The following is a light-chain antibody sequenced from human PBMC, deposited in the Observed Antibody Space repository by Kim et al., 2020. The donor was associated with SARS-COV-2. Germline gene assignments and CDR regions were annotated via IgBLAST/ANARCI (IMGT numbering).Light chain of an antibody. Sequence: PGQSVAISCSATSSDVGGYNYVSWYQQHPGKAPKLMIDEVGKRPSGVPDRFSGSKAGDTASLTVAGLQAEDEADYYCSSYAGSNALFGGGTQLTVL. CDR3: SSYAGSNAL. CDR2: EVG. V-gene: IGLV2-8*01. CDR1: SSDVGGYNY. J-gene: IGLJ2*01.